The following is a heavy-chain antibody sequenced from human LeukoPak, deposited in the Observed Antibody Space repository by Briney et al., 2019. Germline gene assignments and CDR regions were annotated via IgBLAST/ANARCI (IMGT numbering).Heavy chain of an antibody. CDR1: GYSVSSGYY. J-gene: IGHJ2*01. CDR2: INHSGST. Sequence: SGTLSLTCSVSGYSVSSGYYWGWIRQPPGKGLEWIGEINHSGSTNYNPSLKSRVTISVDTSKNQFSLKLSSVTAADTAVYYCARQYSDILTGYHRGELYWYFDLWGRGTLVTVSS. D-gene: IGHD3-9*01. CDR3: ARQYSDILTGYHRGELYWYFDL. V-gene: IGHV4-38-2*02.